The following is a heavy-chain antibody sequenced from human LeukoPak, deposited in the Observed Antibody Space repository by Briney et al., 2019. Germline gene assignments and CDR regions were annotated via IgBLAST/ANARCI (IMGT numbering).Heavy chain of an antibody. V-gene: IGHV3-23*01. Sequence: PGGSLRLSCAASGFTFSSYAMTWVRQAPGKGLEWVSAISASDGSTYYLDSVKGRFTISRDFSKNTLFLQMNSLRAEDTAVYYCAKLTSGWFEDFWGQGTLVTVSS. CDR1: GFTFSSYA. J-gene: IGHJ4*02. D-gene: IGHD6-19*01. CDR3: AKLTSGWFEDF. CDR2: ISASDGST.